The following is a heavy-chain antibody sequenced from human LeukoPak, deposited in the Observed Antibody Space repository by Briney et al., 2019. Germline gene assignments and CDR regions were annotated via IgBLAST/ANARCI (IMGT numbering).Heavy chain of an antibody. D-gene: IGHD6-19*01. CDR2: ISYDGSNK. J-gene: IGHJ4*02. CDR3: ARVRYPGIAVAGTQLDY. Sequence: GGSLRLSCAASGFTFSSYAMHWVRQAPGKGLEWVAVISYDGSNKYYADSVKGRFTISRDNSKNTLYLQMNSLRAEDTAVYYCARVRYPGIAVAGTQLDYWDQGTLVTVSS. CDR1: GFTFSSYA. V-gene: IGHV3-30-3*01.